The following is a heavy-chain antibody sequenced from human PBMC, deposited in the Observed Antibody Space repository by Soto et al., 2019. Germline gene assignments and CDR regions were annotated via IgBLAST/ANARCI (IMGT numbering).Heavy chain of an antibody. CDR1: GGSISGYC. D-gene: IGHD3-3*01. CDR2: IYYSGST. V-gene: IGHV4-59*01. CDR3: ARDRNEYYDFWSGYWFDP. J-gene: IGHJ5*02. Sequence: SETLPLTCTVSGGSISGYCWSWIRQPPGKGLEWIGYIYYSGSTNYNPSLKSRVTISVDTSKNQFSLKLSSVSDADTAVYYCARDRNEYYDFWSGYWFDPWGQGTLVTVSS.